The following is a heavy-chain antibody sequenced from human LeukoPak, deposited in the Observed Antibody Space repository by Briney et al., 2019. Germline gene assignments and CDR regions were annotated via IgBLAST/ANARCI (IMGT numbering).Heavy chain of an antibody. J-gene: IGHJ4*02. V-gene: IGHV3-66*01. Sequence: GGSLRLSCAASGFTVSSNYMSWVRQAPGKGLEWVSTIYSGGSTYYADSVKGRSSISRDNSKNTVYLQMNSLRVEDTAVYYCARDLAPPVTTAGGNYFDYWGQGTLVTVSS. D-gene: IGHD4-17*01. CDR1: GFTVSSNY. CDR2: IYSGGST. CDR3: ARDLAPPVTTAGGNYFDY.